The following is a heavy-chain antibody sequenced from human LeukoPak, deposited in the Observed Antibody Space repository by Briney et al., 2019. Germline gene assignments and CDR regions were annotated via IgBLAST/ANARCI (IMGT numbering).Heavy chain of an antibody. Sequence: PGGSLRLSCSASGFTFSSYAMHWVRQAPGKGLEYVSAISRNGGSTYYADSVKGRFTISRDNAKNSLFLQMNSLRAEDTAVYYCARAQIEDYWGQGSLVTVSS. J-gene: IGHJ4*02. V-gene: IGHV3-64*04. CDR2: ISRNGGST. CDR3: ARAQIEDY. CDR1: GFTFSSYA.